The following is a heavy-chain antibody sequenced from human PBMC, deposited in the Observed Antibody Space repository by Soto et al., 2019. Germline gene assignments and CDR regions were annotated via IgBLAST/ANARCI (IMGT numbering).Heavy chain of an antibody. Sequence: PSETLSLTCTVSGGSISSGGYYWSWIRQHPGKGLEWIGYIYYSGSTYYNPSLKSQVTISLDTSKNQFSLKLSSVTAADTAVYYCARMSEQNYFGYWGQGTLVTVSS. D-gene: IGHD3-3*01. CDR1: GGSISSGGYY. J-gene: IGHJ4*02. CDR3: ARMSEQNYFGY. V-gene: IGHV4-31*01. CDR2: IYYSGST.